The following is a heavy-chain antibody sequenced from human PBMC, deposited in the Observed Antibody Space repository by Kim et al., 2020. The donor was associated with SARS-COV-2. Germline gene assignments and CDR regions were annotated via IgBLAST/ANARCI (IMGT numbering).Heavy chain of an antibody. Sequence: ASVKVSCKASGYTFTSYAIHWVRQAPGQRLEWMGWINAVNGNTKYSQKFQGRVTITRDKSASTAYMELSSLRSEDTAVYYCARGFYCSSTSCYIRAFAIWGQGR. D-gene: IGHD2-2*01. CDR1: GYTFTSYA. V-gene: IGHV1-3*01. CDR2: INAVNGNT. CDR3: ARGFYCSSTSCYIRAFAI. J-gene: IGHJ3*02.